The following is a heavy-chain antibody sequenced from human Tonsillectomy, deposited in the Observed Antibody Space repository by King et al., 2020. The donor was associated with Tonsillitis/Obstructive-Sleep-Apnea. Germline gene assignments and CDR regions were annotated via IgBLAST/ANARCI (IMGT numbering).Heavy chain of an antibody. CDR2: IYSGGST. CDR1: WFTVSSNY. D-gene: IGHD5-24*01. V-gene: IGHV3-53*01. Sequence: VQLVESGGGLIQPGGSLILSCAASWFTVSSNYMSWVRQAPGKGLEWVSVIYSGGSTYYADSVKGRFTISRDNSKNTLYLQMNSLRAEDTAVYYCARDRDGYNLGMFDYWGQGTLVTVSS. J-gene: IGHJ4*02. CDR3: ARDRDGYNLGMFDY.